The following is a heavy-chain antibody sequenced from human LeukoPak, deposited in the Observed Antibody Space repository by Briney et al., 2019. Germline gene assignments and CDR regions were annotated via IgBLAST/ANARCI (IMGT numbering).Heavy chain of an antibody. V-gene: IGHV3-9*01. Sequence: GGSLRLSCAASGFTFDDYAMHWVRQAPGKGLEWVSGISWNSGSIGYADSVKGRFTISRDNAKNSLYLQMNSLRAEDTALYYCAKDIARYFYYYGMDVWGQGTTVTVSS. CDR3: AKDIARYFYYYGMDV. CDR1: GFTFDDYA. J-gene: IGHJ6*02. CDR2: ISWNSGSI.